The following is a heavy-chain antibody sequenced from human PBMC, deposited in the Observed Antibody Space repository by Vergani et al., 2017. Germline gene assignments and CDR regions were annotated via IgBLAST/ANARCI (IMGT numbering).Heavy chain of an antibody. CDR2: IYTSGST. J-gene: IGHJ5*02. CDR1: GGSFSGYY. Sequence: QVQLQQWGAGLLKPSETLSLTCAVYGGSFSGYYWSWIRQPPGKGLEWIGRIYTSGSTNYNPSLKSRVTISVDTSKNQFSLKLSSVTAADTAVYYCARGGMVRGVIQNWFDPWGQGTLVTVSS. V-gene: IGHV4-59*10. D-gene: IGHD3-10*01. CDR3: ARGGMVRGVIQNWFDP.